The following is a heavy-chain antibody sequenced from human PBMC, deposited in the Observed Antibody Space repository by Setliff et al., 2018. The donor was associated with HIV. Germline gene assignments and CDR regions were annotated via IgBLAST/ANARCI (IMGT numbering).Heavy chain of an antibody. CDR3: VRSIHGGGSEPFDT. D-gene: IGHD3-10*01. Sequence: PSETLSLTCAVYGESLSDYYWSWIRQPPGKGLEWIGESNHNKSSDYNPSLEDRVTMSVDTSNNQFSLSLTSVTAADTAVYYCVRSIHGGGSEPFDTWGQGILVTVSS. CDR1: GESLSDYY. CDR2: SNHNKSS. V-gene: IGHV4-34*01. J-gene: IGHJ5*02.